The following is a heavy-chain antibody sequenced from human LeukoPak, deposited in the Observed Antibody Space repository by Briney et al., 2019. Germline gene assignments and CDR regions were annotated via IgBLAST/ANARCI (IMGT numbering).Heavy chain of an antibody. CDR3: ARGRRDGYTLYYMDV. D-gene: IGHD5-24*01. V-gene: IGHV4-59*08. CDR1: GGSISSYY. J-gene: IGHJ6*03. Sequence: SETLSLTCTVSGGSISSYYWSWIRQPPGKGLEWIGYIYYSGSTHYTPSLKSRVTISIDTSKNQFSLKLSSVTATDTAVYYCARGRRDGYTLYYMDVWGKGTTVTISS. CDR2: IYYSGST.